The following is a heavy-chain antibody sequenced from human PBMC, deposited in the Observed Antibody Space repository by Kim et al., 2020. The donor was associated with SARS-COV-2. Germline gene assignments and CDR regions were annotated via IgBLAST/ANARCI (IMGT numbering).Heavy chain of an antibody. J-gene: IGHJ4*02. CDR1: GGSFSGYY. V-gene: IGHV4-34*01. CDR3: AGGGEEFGAKVIYY. D-gene: IGHD3-10*01. CDR2: INHSGST. Sequence: SETLSLTCAVYGGSFSGYYWSWIRQPPGKGLEWIGEINHSGSTNYNPSLKSRVTISVDTSKNQFSLKLSSVTGADTAVYYCAGGGEEFGAKVIYYWGQGT.